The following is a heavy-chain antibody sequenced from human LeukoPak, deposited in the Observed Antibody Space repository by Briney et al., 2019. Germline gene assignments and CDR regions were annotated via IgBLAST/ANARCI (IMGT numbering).Heavy chain of an antibody. Sequence: PGGSLRVSCAASGFTFTSYWMHWVRQAPGKGLVWVSRIKSDGRSTGYADSVKGRFTISRDNAKNTLFLQMNSLRAEDTAVYYCARDFYYGSGSLDYWGQGTLVTVSS. CDR3: ARDFYYGSGSLDY. V-gene: IGHV3-74*01. J-gene: IGHJ4*02. D-gene: IGHD3-10*01. CDR1: GFTFTSYW. CDR2: IKSDGRST.